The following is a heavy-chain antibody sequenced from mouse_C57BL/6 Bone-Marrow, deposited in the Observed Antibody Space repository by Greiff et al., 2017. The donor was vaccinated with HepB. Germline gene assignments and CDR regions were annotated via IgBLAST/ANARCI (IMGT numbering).Heavy chain of an antibody. V-gene: IGHV1-81*01. Sequence: VHLVESGAELARPGASVKLSCKASGYTFTSYGISWVKQRTGQGLEWIGEIYPRSGNTYYNEKFKGKATLTADKSSSTAYMELRSLTSEDSAVYFCAVLLLRRGYFDVWGTGTTVTVSS. CDR2: IYPRSGNT. CDR3: AVLLLRRGYFDV. CDR1: GYTFTSYG. D-gene: IGHD1-1*01. J-gene: IGHJ1*03.